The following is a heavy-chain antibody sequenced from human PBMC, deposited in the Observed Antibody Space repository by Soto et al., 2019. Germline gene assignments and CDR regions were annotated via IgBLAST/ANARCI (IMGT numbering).Heavy chain of an antibody. CDR3: AKAGGVDTMIVVAYYGMDV. D-gene: IGHD3-22*01. CDR2: VSDRGRST. CDR1: GCTFSGYA. J-gene: IGHJ6*02. Sequence: GGSLRLSCAASGCTFSGYAISWVVQAPGKGLEWVSPVSDRGRSTYYADSGKGRFTISRDNSKNTLYLQMNSLRAEDTAVYYCAKAGGVDTMIVVAYYGMDVWGPGTTVTV. V-gene: IGHV3-23*01.